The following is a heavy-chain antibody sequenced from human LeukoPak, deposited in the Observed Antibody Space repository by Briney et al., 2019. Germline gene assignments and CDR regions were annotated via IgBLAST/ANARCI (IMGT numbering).Heavy chain of an antibody. CDR2: IIPICGIA. CDR3: ASDPSPPNFYMDV. CDR1: GGTFRRYA. D-gene: IGHD2/OR15-2a*01. Sequence: ASVKVSCKASGGTFRRYAISWVRQAPGQGVEWMGRIIPICGIAHYAQKFQGRVTITADKSTRTAYMELSSLRSEDTAVYYCASDPSPPNFYMDVWGQGTTVTVSS. J-gene: IGHJ6*02. V-gene: IGHV1-69*04.